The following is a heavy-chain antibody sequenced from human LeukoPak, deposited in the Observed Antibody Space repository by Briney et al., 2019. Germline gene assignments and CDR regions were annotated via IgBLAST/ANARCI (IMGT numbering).Heavy chain of an antibody. V-gene: IGHV7-4-1*02. Sequence: ASVKVSCKASGYTFTGYYMHWVRQAPGQGLEWMGWINTNTGNPTYAQGFTGRFVFSLDTSVSTAYLQISSLKAEDTAVYYCAREGREFDPWGQGTLVTVSS. J-gene: IGHJ5*02. CDR1: GYTFTGYY. CDR2: INTNTGNP. CDR3: AREGREFDP.